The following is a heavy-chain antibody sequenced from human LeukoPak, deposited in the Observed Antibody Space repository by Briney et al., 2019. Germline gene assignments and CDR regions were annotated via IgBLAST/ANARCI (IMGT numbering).Heavy chain of an antibody. V-gene: IGHV4-34*01. CDR2: INHSGST. Sequence: SETLSLTCAVYGGSFSGYYLSWIRQPLGKGLEWIGGINHSGSTNYNPSLKSRVTISVDTSKNQFSLKLSSVTAADTAEYYCARFALSHCGGDCYQSPLDAFDIWGQGTMVTVSS. CDR3: ARFALSHCGGDCYQSPLDAFDI. J-gene: IGHJ3*02. CDR1: GGSFSGYY. D-gene: IGHD2-21*01.